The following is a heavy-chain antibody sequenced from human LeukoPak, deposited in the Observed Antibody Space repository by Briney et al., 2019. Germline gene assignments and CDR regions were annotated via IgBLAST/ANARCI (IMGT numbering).Heavy chain of an antibody. Sequence: GGSLRLSCAASGFTFSNYAMSWVRQAPGKGLEWVSTISNSGAGTYYADSVKGRFTISRDNSKNTLYLQMNSLRTEDTAVYYCARGWKLWTLDYWGQGTLVTVSS. J-gene: IGHJ4*02. CDR2: ISNSGAGT. D-gene: IGHD5-18*01. CDR1: GFTFSNYA. V-gene: IGHV3-23*01. CDR3: ARGWKLWTLDY.